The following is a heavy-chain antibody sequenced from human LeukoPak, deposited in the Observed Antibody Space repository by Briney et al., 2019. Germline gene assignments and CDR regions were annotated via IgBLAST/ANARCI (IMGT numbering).Heavy chain of an antibody. D-gene: IGHD3-22*01. V-gene: IGHV1-2*02. Sequence: ASVKVSCKASGYTFTGYYMHWVRQAPGQGLEWMGWINPNSGGTNYAQKFQGRVTMTRDTSISTAYMELSRLRSDGTAVYYCARGGYYYDSSGYYSEDYWGQGTLVTVSS. CDR2: INPNSGGT. CDR3: ARGGYYYDSSGYYSEDY. J-gene: IGHJ4*02. CDR1: GYTFTGYY.